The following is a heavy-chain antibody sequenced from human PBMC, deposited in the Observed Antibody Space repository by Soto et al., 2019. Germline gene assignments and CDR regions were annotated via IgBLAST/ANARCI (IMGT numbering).Heavy chain of an antibody. CDR3: ARGRVEDSSGWSTYFDY. V-gene: IGHV3-64*01. J-gene: IGHJ4*02. D-gene: IGHD6-19*01. CDR1: GFTFSGYS. Sequence: EVQLVESGGGLVQPGGSLRLSCAASGFTFSGYSMFWVRQAPGKGLEYVSAINTNGVNTFYAKSVKGRFTISRDNSKNTMSLQMRTRRSEDMAVYYCARGRVEDSSGWSTYFDYWGQGTLVTVSS. CDR2: INTNGVNT.